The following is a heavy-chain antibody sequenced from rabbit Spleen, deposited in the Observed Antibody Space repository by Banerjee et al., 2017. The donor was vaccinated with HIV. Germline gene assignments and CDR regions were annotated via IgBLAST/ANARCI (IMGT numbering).Heavy chain of an antibody. CDR1: GFSFTAGYY. J-gene: IGHJ4*01. CDR2: IHAGSRNNI. V-gene: IGHV1S40*01. CDR3: ARFYAGYGDFGYAAM. Sequence: QSLEESGGDLVKPGASLTLTCTASGFSFTAGYYMCWVRQAPGKGLEWIACIHAGSRNNIYYATWANGRFTISKTSSTTVTLQMTSLTVADTATYFCARFYAGYGDFGYAAMWGPGTLVTVS. D-gene: IGHD7-1*01.